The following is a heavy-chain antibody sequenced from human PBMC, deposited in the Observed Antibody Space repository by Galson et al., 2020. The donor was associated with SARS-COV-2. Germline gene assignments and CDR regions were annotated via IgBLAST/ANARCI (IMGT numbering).Heavy chain of an antibody. CDR1: GYSISSGYY. D-gene: IGHD4-17*01. CDR3: ARPMTTVTHEGHWFDP. CDR2: IYHSGST. V-gene: IGHV4-38-2*01. J-gene: IGHJ5*02. Sequence: SETLSLTCAVSGYSISSGYYWGWIRQPPGKGLEWIGSIYHSGSTYYNPSLKSRVTISVDTSKNQFSLKLSSVTAADTAVYYCARPMTTVTHEGHWFDPWGQGTLVTVSS.